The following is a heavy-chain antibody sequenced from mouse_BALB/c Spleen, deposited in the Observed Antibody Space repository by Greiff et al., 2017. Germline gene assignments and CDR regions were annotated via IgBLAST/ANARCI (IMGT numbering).Heavy chain of an antibody. D-gene: IGHD3-2*01. CDR1: GYTFTDYY. V-gene: IGHV1-77*01. Sequence: VQLQQSGAELARPGASVKLSCKASGYTFTDYYINWVKQRTGQGLEWIGEIYPGSGNTYYNEKFKGKATLTADKSSSTAYMQLSSLTSEDTAVYYCASDSSGSWFAYWGQGTLVTVSA. CDR3: ASDSSGSWFAY. CDR2: IYPGSGNT. J-gene: IGHJ3*01.